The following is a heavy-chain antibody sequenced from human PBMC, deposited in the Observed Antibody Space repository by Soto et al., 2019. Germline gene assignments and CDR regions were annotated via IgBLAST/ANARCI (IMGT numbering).Heavy chain of an antibody. CDR1: GYSFTSYG. V-gene: IGHV1-18*01. CDR3: ARDAYDSSGYPNTNGFDP. J-gene: IGHJ5*02. Sequence: GASVKVSCKASGYSFTSYGISWVRQAPGQGLEWMGWISAYNGNTNYAQKLQGRVTMTTDTSTSTAYMELRSLRSDDTAVYYCARDAYDSSGYPNTNGFDPFGQGTLVTVSS. CDR2: ISAYNGNT. D-gene: IGHD3-22*01.